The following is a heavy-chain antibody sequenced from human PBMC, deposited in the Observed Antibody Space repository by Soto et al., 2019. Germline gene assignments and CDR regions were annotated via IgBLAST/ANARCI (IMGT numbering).Heavy chain of an antibody. CDR3: ARDRPRDGYNYFDY. CDR2: IIPIFGTA. D-gene: IGHD5-12*01. J-gene: IGHJ4*02. CDR1: GGTFSSYA. Sequence: ASVKVSCKASGGTFSSYAISWVRQAPGQGLECMGGIIPIFGTANYAQKFQGRVTITADESTSTAYMELSSLRSEDTAVYYCARDRPRDGYNYFDYWGQGTLVTVSS. V-gene: IGHV1-69*13.